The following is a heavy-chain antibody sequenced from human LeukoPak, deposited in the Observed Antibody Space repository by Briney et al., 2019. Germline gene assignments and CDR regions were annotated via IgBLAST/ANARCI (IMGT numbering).Heavy chain of an antibody. Sequence: SVKVSCKASGGTFSSYAISWVRQAPGQGLEWMGGIIPIFGTANYAQKFQGRVTITADESTSTAYMELSSLRSEDTAVYYCATGPPYCSGGSCYYYWGQGTLVTVSS. J-gene: IGHJ4*02. D-gene: IGHD2-15*01. CDR1: GGTFSSYA. CDR3: ATGPPYCSGGSCYYY. V-gene: IGHV1-69*13. CDR2: IIPIFGTA.